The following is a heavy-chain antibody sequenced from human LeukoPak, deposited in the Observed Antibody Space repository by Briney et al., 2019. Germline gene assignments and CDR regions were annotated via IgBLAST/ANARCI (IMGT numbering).Heavy chain of an antibody. CDR1: GGSISSSSYY. CDR2: IYYSGST. V-gene: IGHV4-39*07. D-gene: IGHD6-19*01. Sequence: SETLSLTCTVSGGSISSSSYYWGWIRQPPGKGLEWIGSIYYSGSTYYNPSLKSRVTISVDTSKNQFSLKLSSVTAADTAVYYCARVLAVAGHFDYWGQGTLVTVSS. J-gene: IGHJ4*02. CDR3: ARVLAVAGHFDY.